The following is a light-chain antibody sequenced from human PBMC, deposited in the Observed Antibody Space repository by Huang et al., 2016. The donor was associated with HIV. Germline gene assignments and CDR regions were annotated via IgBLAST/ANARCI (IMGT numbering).Light chain of an antibody. J-gene: IGKJ1*01. CDR3: QQYNNWPRT. CDR1: QSVNTN. V-gene: IGKV3-15*01. CDR2: GAS. Sequence: EIVMTQSPATLSGSPGQRVTLSCRASQSVNTNLAWYQQTPDQAPRLLMFGASTRATGVPARFSGGGSGTEFTLTISSLQSEDFAVYYCQQYNNWPRTFGQGTKVGIK.